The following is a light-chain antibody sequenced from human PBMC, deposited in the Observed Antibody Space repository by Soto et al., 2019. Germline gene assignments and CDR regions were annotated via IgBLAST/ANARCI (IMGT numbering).Light chain of an antibody. CDR2: AAS. Sequence: DIQMAQNQSSVSSSVGDRVSITCRASQGISTWLAWYQQKPGKAPKLLIYAASTLQSGVPSRFSGSGSGTDFTLTISSLQPEDFATYYCQQLNSYPFTFGQGTRLEI. V-gene: IGKV1-12*02. J-gene: IGKJ5*01. CDR3: QQLNSYPFT. CDR1: QGISTW.